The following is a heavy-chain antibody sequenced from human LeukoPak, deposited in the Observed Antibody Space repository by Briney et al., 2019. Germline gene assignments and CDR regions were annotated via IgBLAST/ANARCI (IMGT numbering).Heavy chain of an antibody. CDR2: ISSSSSYI. CDR3: ADYGDTAMATAY. J-gene: IGHJ4*02. D-gene: IGHD5-18*01. V-gene: IGHV3-21*01. Sequence: GGSLRLSCAASGFTFSSYSMNWVRQAPGKGLEWVSSISSSSSYIYYADSVKGRFTISRDNAKNSLYLQMNSLRAEDTAVYYCADYGDTAMATAYWGQGTLVTVSS. CDR1: GFTFSSYS.